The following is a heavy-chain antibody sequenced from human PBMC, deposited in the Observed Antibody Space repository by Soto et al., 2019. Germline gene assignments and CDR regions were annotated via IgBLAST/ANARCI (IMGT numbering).Heavy chain of an antibody. CDR1: GFTFSSYA. V-gene: IGHV3-23*01. Sequence: EVQLLESGGGLVQPGGSLRLSCAASGFTFSSYAMSWVRQAPGKGLEWVSAISGSGGGTYYADSVKGRFTISRDNSKNTLYLQMNSLRAEDTAVYYCAKADSSSWGSYYYYYMDVWGKGTTVTVSS. D-gene: IGHD6-13*01. CDR3: AKADSSSWGSYYYYYMDV. J-gene: IGHJ6*03. CDR2: ISGSGGGT.